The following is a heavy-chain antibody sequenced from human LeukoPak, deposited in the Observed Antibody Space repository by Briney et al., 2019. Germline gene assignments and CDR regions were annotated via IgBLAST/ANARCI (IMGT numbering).Heavy chain of an antibody. CDR1: GVSFSGYY. D-gene: IGHD1-26*01. Sequence: PSETLSLTCAVYGVSFSGYYWSWIRQPPGKGLEWLGEINHSGSPNYNPSLESRVTISLDTSRNQFSLKLTSATAADTAVYYCARDHSSASYTYYYYYMDVWGKGTTVTVSS. J-gene: IGHJ6*03. CDR2: INHSGSP. CDR3: ARDHSSASYTYYYYYMDV. V-gene: IGHV4-34*01.